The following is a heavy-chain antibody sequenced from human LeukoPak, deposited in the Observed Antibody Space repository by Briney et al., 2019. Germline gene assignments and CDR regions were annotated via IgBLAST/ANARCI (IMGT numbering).Heavy chain of an antibody. D-gene: IGHD6-19*01. V-gene: IGHV3-73*01. CDR2: IRSKANSYAT. Sequence: PGGSLRLSCAASGLTFSGSAMHWVRQASGKGLEWVGRIRSKANSYATAYAASVKGRFTISRDDSKNTAYLQMNSLKTEDTAVYYCTRQTWKQWQDYYYYYMDVWGKGTTVTISS. J-gene: IGHJ6*03. CDR1: GLTFSGSA. CDR3: TRQTWKQWQDYYYYYMDV.